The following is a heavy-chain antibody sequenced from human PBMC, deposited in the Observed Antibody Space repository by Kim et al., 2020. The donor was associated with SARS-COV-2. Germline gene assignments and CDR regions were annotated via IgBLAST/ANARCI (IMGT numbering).Heavy chain of an antibody. Sequence: SETLSLTCTVSGGSISSSSYYWGWIRQPPGKGLEWIGSIYYSGSTYYNPSLKSRVTISVDTSKNQFSLKLSSVTAADTAVYYCARISGYYPTDWYFDLWGRGTLVTVSS. D-gene: IGHD3-22*01. J-gene: IGHJ2*01. V-gene: IGHV4-39*07. CDR3: ARISGYYPTDWYFDL. CDR1: GGSISSSSYY. CDR2: IYYSGST.